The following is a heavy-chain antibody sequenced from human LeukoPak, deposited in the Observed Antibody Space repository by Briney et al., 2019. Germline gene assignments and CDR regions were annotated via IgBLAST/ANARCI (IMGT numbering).Heavy chain of an antibody. V-gene: IGHV5-51*01. CDR2: IYPGDSGT. D-gene: IGHD1-26*01. CDR1: GYSFTSYW. CDR3: ARLYRGSYPGVLDY. J-gene: IGHJ4*02. Sequence: LGESLKISCKGSGYSFTSYWIGWVRQMPGKGLEWMGIIYPGDSGTRYSPSFQGQVTTSADKSISTAYLQWSSLKASDTAMYYCARLYRGSYPGVLDYWGQGTLVTVSS.